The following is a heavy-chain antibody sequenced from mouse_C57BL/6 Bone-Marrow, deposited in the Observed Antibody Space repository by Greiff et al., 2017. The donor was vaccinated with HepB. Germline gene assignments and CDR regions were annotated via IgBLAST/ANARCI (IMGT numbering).Heavy chain of an antibody. Sequence: EVKLMESGPGLVKPSQSLSLTCSVTGYSITSGYYWNWIRQFPGNKLEWMGYISYDGSNNYNPSLKNRISITRDTSKNQFFLKLNSVTTEATATYYCASLPYYYGSSYDYFDYWGQGTTLTVSS. CDR3: ASLPYYYGSSYDYFDY. CDR2: ISYDGSN. CDR1: GYSITSGYY. V-gene: IGHV3-6*01. J-gene: IGHJ2*01. D-gene: IGHD1-1*01.